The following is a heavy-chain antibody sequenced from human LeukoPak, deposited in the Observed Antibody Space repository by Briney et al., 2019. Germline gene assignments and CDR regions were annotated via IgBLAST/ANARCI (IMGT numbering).Heavy chain of an antibody. J-gene: IGHJ4*02. Sequence: SETLSLTCTVSGGSISNNYWTWIRQPPGKGLEWIGYFYNSGSTNYNPSLKSRVTISVDTSKNQFSLKLTSVTAADTAVYYCARHRDDYGDFDFLFDYWGQGTLVTVSS. CDR2: FYNSGST. CDR1: GGSISNNY. V-gene: IGHV4-59*01. CDR3: ARHRDDYGDFDFLFDY. D-gene: IGHD4-17*01.